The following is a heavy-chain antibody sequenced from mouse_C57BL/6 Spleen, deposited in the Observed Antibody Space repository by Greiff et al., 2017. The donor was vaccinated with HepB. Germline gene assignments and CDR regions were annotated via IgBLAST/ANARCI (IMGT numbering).Heavy chain of an antibody. CDR2: ISYDGSN. Sequence: EVKLMESGPGLVKPSQSLSLTCSVTGYSITSGYYWNWIRQFPGNKLEWKGYISYDGSNNYNPSLKNRISITRDTSKNQFFLKLNSVTTEDTATYYCARDRDYYGSSWYFDGWGTGTTVTVSS. CDR1: GYSITSGYY. J-gene: IGHJ1*03. D-gene: IGHD1-1*01. V-gene: IGHV3-6*01. CDR3: ARDRDYYGSSWYFDG.